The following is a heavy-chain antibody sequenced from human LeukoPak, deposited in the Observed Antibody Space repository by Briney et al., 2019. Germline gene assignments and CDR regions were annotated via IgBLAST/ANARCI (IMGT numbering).Heavy chain of an antibody. J-gene: IGHJ4*02. CDR2: MYLSGTT. CDR1: GDSINSHDL. V-gene: IGHV4-4*02. Sequence: PSETLSLNCTVSGDSINSHDLWSWVRQAPGKGLEWIGEMYLSGTTHSNPSVKSRVTISIDKSKNQFSLKLSSVTAADTAVYYCARAEENYFDYWGQGTLVTVSS. CDR3: ARAEENYFDY. D-gene: IGHD5-24*01.